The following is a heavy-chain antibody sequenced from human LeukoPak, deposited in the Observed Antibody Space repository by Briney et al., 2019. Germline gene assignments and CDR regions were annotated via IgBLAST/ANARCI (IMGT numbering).Heavy chain of an antibody. CDR3: VRGTNNDY. J-gene: IGHJ4*02. Sequence: PGGSLRLSCAASGFIFSDYYMSWFRQAPGKGLEWISFISSGANSIYYADSVKGRFTISRDNAKNSLYLQMNSLRVDDTAVYYCVRGTNNDYWGQGTLVTVSS. V-gene: IGHV3-11*01. CDR1: GFIFSDYY. CDR2: ISSGANSI.